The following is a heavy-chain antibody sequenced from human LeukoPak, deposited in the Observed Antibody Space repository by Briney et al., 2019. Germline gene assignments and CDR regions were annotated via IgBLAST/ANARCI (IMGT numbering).Heavy chain of an antibody. V-gene: IGHV4-4*02. CDR2: VNLQGST. Sequence: PSETLSLTCGVSGGSITSTNYWTWVRQPPGKGLEWIGEVNLQGSTNYNPSLMGRVAISVDMSENHISLQLTSVTAADTAVYYCAKYGSYYDSSGYLSQSPPYWYFDLWGRGTLVTVSS. D-gene: IGHD3-22*01. CDR1: GGSITSTNY. J-gene: IGHJ2*01. CDR3: AKYGSYYDSSGYLSQSPPYWYFDL.